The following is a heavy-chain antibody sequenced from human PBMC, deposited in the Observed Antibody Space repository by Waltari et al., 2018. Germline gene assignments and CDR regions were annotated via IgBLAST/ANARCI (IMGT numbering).Heavy chain of an antibody. CDR2: IYSGDST. D-gene: IGHD7-27*01. Sequence: VQLVESGGGLIQPGGSLRLSCAASRFSVSEHSMTWVRQTPGKGLEWVSIIYSGDSTYYVDSVKGRFTVSRDNSKNTLCLQMNSLGVGGAGSYYCARDNWGSLDMWGQGTRVTVSS. J-gene: IGHJ3*02. CDR1: RFSVSEHS. V-gene: IGHV3-53*01. CDR3: ARDNWGSLDM.